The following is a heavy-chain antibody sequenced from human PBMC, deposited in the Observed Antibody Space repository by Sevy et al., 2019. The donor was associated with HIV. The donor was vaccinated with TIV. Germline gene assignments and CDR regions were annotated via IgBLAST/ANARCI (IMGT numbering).Heavy chain of an antibody. CDR2: ISFNGCHV. D-gene: IGHD2-2*01. CDR1: GFSFSDYY. V-gene: IGHV3-11*04. CDR3: AREGPVGGMDV. J-gene: IGHJ6*04. Sequence: GGSLRLSCAASGFSFSDYYMSWVRLSPGKGLEWVSYISFNGCHVYYIEAVKGRFTISRDNGRNSLYLQMNNLRVDDTSVYFCAREGPVGGMDVWGKGTTVTVSS.